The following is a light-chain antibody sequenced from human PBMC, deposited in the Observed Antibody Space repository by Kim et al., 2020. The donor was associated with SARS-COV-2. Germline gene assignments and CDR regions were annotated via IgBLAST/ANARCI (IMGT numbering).Light chain of an antibody. CDR3: QQYGSSPLT. V-gene: IGKV3-20*01. J-gene: IGKJ4*01. Sequence: SPGESATLSCRASQSVSSSYLAWYQQKPGQAPMLLIYGASSRATGIPDRFSGSGSGTDFTLTISRLEPEDFAVYYCQQYGSSPLTFGGGTKVDIK. CDR2: GAS. CDR1: QSVSSSY.